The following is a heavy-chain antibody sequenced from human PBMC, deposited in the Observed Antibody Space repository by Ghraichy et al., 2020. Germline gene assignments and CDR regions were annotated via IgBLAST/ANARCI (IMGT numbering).Heavy chain of an antibody. CDR2: IHSNGST. Sequence: SETLSLTCTVSGGSVSGFFWSWIRQTPEKRLEWIGYIHSNGSTNYSRSHKSRVTFSVDASKNQFSLKLRSVTAADTAVYYCARVVNYYVRIGYRRTYSDYWGQGTLVTVSS. D-gene: IGHD3-22*01. V-gene: IGHV4-59*02. J-gene: IGHJ4*02. CDR3: ARVVNYYVRIGYRRTYSDY. CDR1: GGSVSGFF.